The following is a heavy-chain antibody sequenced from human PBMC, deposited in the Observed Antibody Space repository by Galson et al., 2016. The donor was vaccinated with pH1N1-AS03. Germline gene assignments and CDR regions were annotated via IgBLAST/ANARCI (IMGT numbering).Heavy chain of an antibody. Sequence: SLRLSCAASGFTFSIYAMTWVRQTPGKGLEWVSSIGGTSGTTYHADSVKGRFTSSRDNSKNTVHPQRSSLRAEETAVYFCAKDPSGCEWWEMRGDCDFDLWGRGTLVTVSS. J-gene: IGHJ2*01. CDR1: GFTFSIYA. CDR2: IGGTSGTT. D-gene: IGHD2-15*01. V-gene: IGHV3-23*01. CDR3: AKDPSGCEWWEMRGDCDFDL.